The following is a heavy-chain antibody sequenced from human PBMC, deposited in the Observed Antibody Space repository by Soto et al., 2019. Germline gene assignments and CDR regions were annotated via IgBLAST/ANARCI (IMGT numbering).Heavy chain of an antibody. CDR2: INAGNGNT. D-gene: IGHD3-10*01. Sequence: KILPASVKVSCKASGYTFTSYAMHWVRQAPGQRLEWMGWINAGNGNTKYSQKFQGRVNITRDTTASRAYMELSSLRSEDTALFYCARVRFGFFGSGSSFGDDGFVFLGQGSMVTVSS. CDR1: GYTFTSYA. CDR3: ARVRFGFFGSGSSFGDDGFVF. V-gene: IGHV1-3*01. J-gene: IGHJ3*01.